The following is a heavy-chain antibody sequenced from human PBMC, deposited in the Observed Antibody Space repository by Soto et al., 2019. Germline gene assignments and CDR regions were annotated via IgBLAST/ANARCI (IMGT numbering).Heavy chain of an antibody. CDR1: GGSVSSRYW. Sequence: SETLSLTCTVSGGSVSSRYWWSWVRQSPGKGLEWIGEIYHSGSANYNPSLKSRVTMSVDNSKNQFSLRLNSVTAADTAVYYCARYDAASGTYYFDYWGQGTLVTVSS. D-gene: IGHD6-13*01. CDR2: IYHSGSA. J-gene: IGHJ4*02. CDR3: ARYDAASGTYYFDY. V-gene: IGHV4-4*02.